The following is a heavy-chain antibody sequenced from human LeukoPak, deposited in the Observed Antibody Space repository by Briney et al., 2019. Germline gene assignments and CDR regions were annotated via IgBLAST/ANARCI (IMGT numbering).Heavy chain of an antibody. CDR2: IYYSGST. Sequence: KTSETLSLTCTVSGGSISSYYWSWIRQPPGKGLEGIGYIYYSGSTNYNPSLKSRVTISVDTSKNQFSLKLSSVTAAATAVYYCARSPNSGSYYRLLGYFDYWGQGTLVTVSS. V-gene: IGHV4-59*08. CDR3: ARSPNSGSYYRLLGYFDY. CDR1: GGSISSYY. J-gene: IGHJ4*02. D-gene: IGHD1-26*01.